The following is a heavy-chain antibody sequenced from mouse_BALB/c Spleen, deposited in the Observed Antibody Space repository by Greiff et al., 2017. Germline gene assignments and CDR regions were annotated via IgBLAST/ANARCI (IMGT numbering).Heavy chain of an antibody. CDR3: TRGGYYLFAY. CDR2: INPSNGGT. D-gene: IGHD2-3*01. CDR1: GYTFTSYY. J-gene: IGHJ3*01. Sequence: QLQQSGAELVKPGASVKLSCKASGYTFTSYYMYWVKQRPGQGLEWIGEINPSNGGTNFNEKFKSKATLTVDKSSSTAYMQLSSLTSEDSAVYYCTRGGYYLFAYWGQGTLVTVSA. V-gene: IGHV1S81*02.